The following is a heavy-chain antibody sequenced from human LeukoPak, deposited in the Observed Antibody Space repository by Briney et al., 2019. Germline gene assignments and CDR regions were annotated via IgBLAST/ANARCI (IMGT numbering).Heavy chain of an antibody. CDR3: ARHGPSGSYEDWFDP. J-gene: IGHJ5*02. D-gene: IGHD3-10*01. Sequence: SETLSLTCTVSGGSISSYYWGWIRQPPGKGLEWIGSIYYSGSTYYNPSLKSRVTISVDTSKNQFSLKLSSVTAADTAVYYCARHGPSGSYEDWFDPWGQGTLVTVSS. CDR2: IYYSGST. V-gene: IGHV4-39*01. CDR1: GGSISSYY.